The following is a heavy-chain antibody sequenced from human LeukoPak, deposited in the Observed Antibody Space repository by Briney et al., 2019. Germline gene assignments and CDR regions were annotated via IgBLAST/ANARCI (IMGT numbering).Heavy chain of an antibody. V-gene: IGHV1-46*01. J-gene: IGHJ6*02. Sequence: ASVKASCKASGYTFTSYYMHWVRQAPGQGLEWMGIINPSGGSTSYAQKFQGRVTMTRDTSTSTVYMELSSLRSEDTAVYYCARDPPPYDILTGAPHYYGMDVWGQGTTVTVSS. D-gene: IGHD3-9*01. CDR2: INPSGGST. CDR1: GYTFTSYY. CDR3: ARDPPPYDILTGAPHYYGMDV.